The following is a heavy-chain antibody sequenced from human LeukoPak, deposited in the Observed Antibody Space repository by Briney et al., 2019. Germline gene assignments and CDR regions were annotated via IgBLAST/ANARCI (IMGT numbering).Heavy chain of an antibody. V-gene: IGHV3-23*01. CDR1: GFTFSSYA. Sequence: SGGSLRLSCAASGFTFSSYAMSWVRQAPGKGLEWVSAISGSGGSTYYADSVKGRFTISRDNSKNTLYLQMNSLRAEDTAVYYCAKDAYANNGYGGFDYWGQGTLVTVSS. D-gene: IGHD3-22*01. J-gene: IGHJ4*02. CDR3: AKDAYANNGYGGFDY. CDR2: ISGSGGST.